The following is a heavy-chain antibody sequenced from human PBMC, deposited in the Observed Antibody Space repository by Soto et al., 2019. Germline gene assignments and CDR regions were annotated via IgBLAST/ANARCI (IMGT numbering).Heavy chain of an antibody. CDR2: ISAYNGRT. CDR3: AKYGYDYIWGSYRPDC. V-gene: IGHV1-18*01. D-gene: IGHD3-16*02. CDR1: GYTFTDSG. J-gene: IGHJ4*02. Sequence: QVQLVQSGAEVKKPGASVKVSCKASGYTFTDSGISWVRRAPGEGLEGWGWISAYNGRTNYAQKLQGRVTMTTDTSTGTAYMELRSLRSDDTAMYYCAKYGYDYIWGSYRPDCWGQGTLVTVSS.